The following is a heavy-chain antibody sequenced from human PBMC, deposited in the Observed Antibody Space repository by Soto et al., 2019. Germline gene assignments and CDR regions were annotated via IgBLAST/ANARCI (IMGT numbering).Heavy chain of an antibody. CDR1: GYRFTSYC. V-gene: IGHV5-51*01. Sequence: PGASLKISGTTSGYRFTSYCIAWVLQMPCKGLEWMGIIFPSDSDTRYSPSFQGQVTISADRSTSTVFLQWASLKASDTAVYFCARKDKSGYFNWFDPWGQGTLVTVSS. D-gene: IGHD3-22*01. CDR2: IFPSDSDT. J-gene: IGHJ5*02. CDR3: ARKDKSGYFNWFDP.